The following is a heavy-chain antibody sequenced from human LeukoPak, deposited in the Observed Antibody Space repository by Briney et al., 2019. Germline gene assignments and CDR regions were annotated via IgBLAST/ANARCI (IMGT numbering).Heavy chain of an antibody. CDR3: AKWNYYDSGSYFDN. D-gene: IGHD3-10*01. J-gene: IGHJ4*02. CDR1: GFTLSSYS. V-gene: IGHV3-23*01. CDR2: ISNSGGST. Sequence: GGSLRLSCAASGFTLSSYSMNWVRQAPGKGLEWVSSISNSGGSTYYADSVKGRFTISRDNSHNTVSLQMNSLRAEDTAVYHCAKWNYYDSGSYFDNWGQGNLVIVTS.